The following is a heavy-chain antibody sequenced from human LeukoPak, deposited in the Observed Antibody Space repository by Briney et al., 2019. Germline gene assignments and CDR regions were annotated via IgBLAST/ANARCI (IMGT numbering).Heavy chain of an antibody. CDR1: GYTFSSHG. CDR3: ARGSPEWLSWGVDY. Sequence: ASVKVSCKASGYTFSSHGISWVRQAPGQGLEWMGWISCYDATTNYAQKFQGRVTMATDTSTRTAYMELRSLRSDDTAVYYCARGSPEWLSWGVDYWGQGTLVTVSS. J-gene: IGHJ4*02. D-gene: IGHD6-19*01. CDR2: ISCYDATT. V-gene: IGHV1-18*01.